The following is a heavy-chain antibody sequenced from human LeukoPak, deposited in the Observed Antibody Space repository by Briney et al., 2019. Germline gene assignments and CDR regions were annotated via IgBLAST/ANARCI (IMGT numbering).Heavy chain of an antibody. J-gene: IGHJ4*02. V-gene: IGHV1-69*05. D-gene: IGHD3-10*01. CDR1: GGTFSSYA. CDR3: ASWFSQPLYFDY. CDR2: IIPIFGTA. Sequence: GASVKVSCKASGGTFSSYAISWVRQAPGQGLEWMGGIIPIFGTANYAQKFQGRVTITTDESTSTAYMELSSLRSEDTAVYYCASWFSQPLYFDYWGQGTLVTVSS.